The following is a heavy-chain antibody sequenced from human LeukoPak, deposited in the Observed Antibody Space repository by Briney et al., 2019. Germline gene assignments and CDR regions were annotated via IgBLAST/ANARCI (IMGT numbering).Heavy chain of an antibody. CDR2: IYPGDSNT. J-gene: IGHJ4*02. D-gene: IGHD6-13*01. Sequence: KPGESLKISCKGSGYSFTSYWIGWVRQMPGKGLEWMGIIYPGDSNTKYSPSFQGQVTISADRSISTAYLQWSSLKASDTAMYFCARHIAAAYYFDYWGQGTLVTVSS. CDR3: ARHIAAAYYFDY. V-gene: IGHV5-51*01. CDR1: GYSFTSYW.